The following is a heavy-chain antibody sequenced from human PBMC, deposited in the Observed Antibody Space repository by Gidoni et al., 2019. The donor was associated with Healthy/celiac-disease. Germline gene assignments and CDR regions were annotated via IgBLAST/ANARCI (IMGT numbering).Heavy chain of an antibody. Sequence: QVQLVQSGAEVKKPGASVTVSCKVSGYTLTELSMHWVRQAPGKGLEWMGGFDPEDGETIYAQKFQGRVTMTEDTSTDTAYMELSSLRSEDTAVYYCATSSAYYYGSGSYYALDVWGKGTTVTVSS. D-gene: IGHD3-10*01. V-gene: IGHV1-24*01. CDR3: ATSSAYYYGSGSYYALDV. J-gene: IGHJ6*04. CDR2: FDPEDGET. CDR1: GYTLTELS.